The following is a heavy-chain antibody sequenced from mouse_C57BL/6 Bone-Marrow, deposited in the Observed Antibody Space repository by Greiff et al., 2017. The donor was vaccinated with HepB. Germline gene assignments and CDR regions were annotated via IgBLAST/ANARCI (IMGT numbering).Heavy chain of an antibody. CDR2: ISSGSSTI. D-gene: IGHD2-4*01. V-gene: IGHV5-17*01. CDR1: GFTFSDYG. Sequence: EVKLMESGGGLVKPGGSLKLSCAASGFTFSDYGMHWVRQAPEKGLEWVAYISSGSSTIYYADTVKGRFTISRDNAKNTLFLQMTSLRSEDTAMYYCARKDYDFNYAMDYWGQGTSVTVSS. CDR3: ARKDYDFNYAMDY. J-gene: IGHJ4*01.